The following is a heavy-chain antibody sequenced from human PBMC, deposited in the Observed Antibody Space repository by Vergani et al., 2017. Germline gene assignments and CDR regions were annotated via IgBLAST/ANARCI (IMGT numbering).Heavy chain of an antibody. V-gene: IGHV3-9*01. Sequence: VQLVESGGGVVQPGRSLRLSCAASGFTFSSYAMHRVRQAPGKGLEWVSGINWNSDSIAYADSVKGRFTISRDNAENALYLQMNSLRAEDTALYYCVKDIAASGNYWYFDLWGRGTLVTVSS. CDR1: GFTFSSYA. J-gene: IGHJ2*01. CDR3: VKDIAASGNYWYFDL. D-gene: IGHD6-13*01. CDR2: INWNSDSI.